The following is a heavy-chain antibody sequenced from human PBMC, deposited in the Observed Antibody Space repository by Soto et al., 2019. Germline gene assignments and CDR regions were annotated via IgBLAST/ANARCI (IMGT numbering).Heavy chain of an antibody. CDR3: AGTRGYCSGGSCPTVVDY. CDR2: IYYSGST. CDR1: GGFTSSYY. V-gene: IGHV4-59*01. Sequence: QVQLQESGPGLVKPSETLSLTCTVSGGFTSSYYWSWIRQPPGKGLEWIGYIYYSGSTNYNPSLKGRVTISVDTSKNQFSLKLSSVTAADTAVYYCAGTRGYCSGGSCPTVVDYWGQGTLVTVSS. J-gene: IGHJ4*02. D-gene: IGHD2-15*01.